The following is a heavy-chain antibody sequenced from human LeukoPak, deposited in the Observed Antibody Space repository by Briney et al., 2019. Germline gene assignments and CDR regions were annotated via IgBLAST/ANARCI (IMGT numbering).Heavy chain of an antibody. V-gene: IGHV3-23*01. CDR2: ISGSGGST. Sequence: PGGSLRLSCAASGFTFSSYAMSWVCQAPGKGLEWVSAISGSGGSTYYADSVKGRFTISRDNSKNTLYLQMNSLRAEDTAVYYCAKRGSSGWYVPAGIDYWGQGTLVTVSS. CDR3: AKRGSSGWYVPAGIDY. J-gene: IGHJ4*02. CDR1: GFTFSSYA. D-gene: IGHD6-19*01.